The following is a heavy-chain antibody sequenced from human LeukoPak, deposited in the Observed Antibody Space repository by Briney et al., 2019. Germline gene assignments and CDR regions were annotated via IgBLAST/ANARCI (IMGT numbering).Heavy chain of an antibody. Sequence: GGSLRLSCAASGFTFSSYGMPWVRQAPGKGLEWVAVIWYDGSNKYYADSVKGRFTISRDNSKNTLYLQMNSLGAEDTAVYYCARDQDDSSGYPDYWGQGTLVTVSS. J-gene: IGHJ4*02. D-gene: IGHD3-22*01. CDR1: GFTFSSYG. V-gene: IGHV3-33*01. CDR2: IWYDGSNK. CDR3: ARDQDDSSGYPDY.